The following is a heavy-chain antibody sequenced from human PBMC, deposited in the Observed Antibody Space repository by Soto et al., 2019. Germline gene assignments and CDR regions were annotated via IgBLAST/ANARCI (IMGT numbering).Heavy chain of an antibody. Sequence: GGSLRLSCAASGFSFSGSSMRWVRQASGKGLEWVGRIRSGADNYATAYTASMKGRFIISRDDSKNTAYLQMNSLKTEDTAVYYCTRLSTNAPYDACDIWGQGTMVTVS. CDR2: IRSGADNYAT. CDR3: TRLSTNAPYDACDI. J-gene: IGHJ3*02. CDR1: GFSFSGSS. D-gene: IGHD2-8*01. V-gene: IGHV3-73*01.